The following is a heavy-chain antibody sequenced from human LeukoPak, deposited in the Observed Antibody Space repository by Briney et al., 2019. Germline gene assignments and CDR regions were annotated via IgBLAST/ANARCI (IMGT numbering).Heavy chain of an antibody. Sequence: ASVKVSCKASGYTFTGYYMHWVRQAPGQVLELMGRINPNSSGTNYAQKFQGRVTMTRDTSISTAYMELSRLRSDDTAVYYCARGYSSSWPFDYWGQGTLVTVSS. CDR1: GYTFTGYY. CDR3: ARGYSSSWPFDY. V-gene: IGHV1-2*06. CDR2: INPNSSGT. D-gene: IGHD6-13*01. J-gene: IGHJ4*02.